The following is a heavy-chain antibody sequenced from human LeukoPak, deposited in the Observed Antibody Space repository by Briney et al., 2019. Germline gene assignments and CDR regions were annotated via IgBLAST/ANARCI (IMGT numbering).Heavy chain of an antibody. CDR2: ISGSGGST. CDR3: TKGQRANSGYFYFDY. CDR1: GFTFSSYA. D-gene: IGHD3-22*01. Sequence: GGSLRLSCAASGFTFSSYAMRWVRQVPGKGLEWVSAISGSGGSTYYADSVKGRFTISRDNSIDTVYLQMNSLRAEDTAIYYCTKGQRANSGYFYFDYWGQGTLVTVSS. J-gene: IGHJ4*02. V-gene: IGHV3-23*01.